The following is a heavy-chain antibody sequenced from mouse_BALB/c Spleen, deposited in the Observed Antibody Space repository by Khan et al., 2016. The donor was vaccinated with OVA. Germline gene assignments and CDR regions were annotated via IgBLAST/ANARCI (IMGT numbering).Heavy chain of an antibody. J-gene: IGHJ2*01. V-gene: IGHV3-2*02. CDR2: ISYSGVT. CDR1: GYSITSGYA. Sequence: EVQLQESGPGLVKPSQSLSLTCTVTGYSITSGYAWNWIRQFPGNKLEWMGYISYSGVTSYTPSLKSRISITRDTSKNQLFLQLNSVTTEDTATDYCARGNYYGYYFDYWGQGTTLTVSS. CDR3: ARGNYYGYYFDY. D-gene: IGHD1-1*01.